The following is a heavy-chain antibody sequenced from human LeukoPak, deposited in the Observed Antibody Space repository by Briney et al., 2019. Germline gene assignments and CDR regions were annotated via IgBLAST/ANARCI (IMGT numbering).Heavy chain of an antibody. CDR1: GYTLTELS. J-gene: IGHJ4*02. CDR2: FDPEDGER. Sequence: GASVKVSCKVSGYTLTELSMRWVRQAPGKGLEWMGGFDPEDGERIYAQKLQGRVTMTEDTSTDTAYMELSSLRSEDTAVYYCATQWLVRGLGCYFDYWGQGTLVTVSS. V-gene: IGHV1-24*01. D-gene: IGHD6-19*01. CDR3: ATQWLVRGLGCYFDY.